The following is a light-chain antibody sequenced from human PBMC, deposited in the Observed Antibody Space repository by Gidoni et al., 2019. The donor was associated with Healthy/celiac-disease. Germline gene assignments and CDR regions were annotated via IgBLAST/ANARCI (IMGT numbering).Light chain of an antibody. CDR2: GAS. CDR3: QQYNNWTLT. V-gene: IGKV3-15*01. CDR1: QSVSSN. Sequence: ELVITQSPATLSVPPGERATLSCRASQSVSSNLAWYQQKPGQAPRPLIYGASTRATGIPARFSGSGAGTEFTLTISSLQSEDFAVYYCQQYNNWTLTFGGGTKVEIK. J-gene: IGKJ4*01.